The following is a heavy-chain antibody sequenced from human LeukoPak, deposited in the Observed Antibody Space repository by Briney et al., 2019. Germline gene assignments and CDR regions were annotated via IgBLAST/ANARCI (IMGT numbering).Heavy chain of an antibody. Sequence: ASVKVSCKASGYTFTGYYMHWVRQAPGQGLEWMGWINPNSGGTNYAQRFQGRVTMTRDTSISTAYMELSRLRSGDTAVYYCAREINVPGFDAFDIWGQGTMVTVSS. J-gene: IGHJ3*02. V-gene: IGHV1-2*02. CDR1: GYTFTGYY. D-gene: IGHD2-2*01. CDR3: AREINVPGFDAFDI. CDR2: INPNSGGT.